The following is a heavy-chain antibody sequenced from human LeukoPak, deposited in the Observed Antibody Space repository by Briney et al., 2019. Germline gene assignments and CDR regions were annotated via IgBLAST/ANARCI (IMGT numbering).Heavy chain of an antibody. J-gene: IGHJ6*03. D-gene: IGHD3-9*01. CDR3: AKDMEFTIFWLVIPDPDYYYYYYMDV. CDR2: ISWNSGSI. CDR1: GFTFDDYA. Sequence: GRSLRRSCAASGFTFDDYAMHWVRQAPGKGLEWVSGISWNSGSIGYADSVKGRFTISRDNAKNSLYLQMNSLRAEDTALYYCAKDMEFTIFWLVIPDPDYYYYYYMDVWGKGTTVTVSS. V-gene: IGHV3-9*01.